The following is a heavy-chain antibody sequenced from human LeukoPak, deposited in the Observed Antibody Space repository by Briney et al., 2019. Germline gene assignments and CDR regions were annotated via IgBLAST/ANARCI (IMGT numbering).Heavy chain of an antibody. CDR2: IRSKAYGGTT. D-gene: IGHD2-2*01. V-gene: IGHV3-49*04. CDR3: TRVGCSSTSYYFNY. Sequence: GGSLRLSCTASGFTFGDYAMSWVRQAPGKGLEWVGFIRSKAYGGTTEYAASVKGRFTISRDDSKSIAYLQMNSLKTEDTAVYYCTRVGCSSTSYYFNYWGQGTLVTVSS. J-gene: IGHJ4*02. CDR1: GFTFGDYA.